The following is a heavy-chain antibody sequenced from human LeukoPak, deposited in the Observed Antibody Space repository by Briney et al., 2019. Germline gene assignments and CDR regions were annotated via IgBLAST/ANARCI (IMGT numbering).Heavy chain of an antibody. CDR1: GGTFSSYA. V-gene: IGHV1-69*06. Sequence: GASVKVSCKASGGTFSSYAISWVRQAPGQGLEWMGGIIPIFGTANYAQKFQGRVTITADKSTSTAYMELSSLRSEDTAVYYCARVGCSGGSCPAWGDAFDIWGQGTMVTVSS. J-gene: IGHJ3*02. CDR2: IIPIFGTA. D-gene: IGHD2-15*01. CDR3: ARVGCSGGSCPAWGDAFDI.